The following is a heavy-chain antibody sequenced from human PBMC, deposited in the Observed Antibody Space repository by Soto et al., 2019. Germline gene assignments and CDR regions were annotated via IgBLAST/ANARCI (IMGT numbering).Heavy chain of an antibody. J-gene: IGHJ6*02. CDR3: AKDPPTAHDYSNPTGHYYYYYGMDV. CDR2: ISGSGGST. D-gene: IGHD4-4*01. V-gene: IGHV3-23*01. Sequence: VSAISGSGGSTYYADSVKGRFTISRDNSKNTLYLQMNSLRAEDTAVYYCAKDPPTAHDYSNPTGHYYYYYGMDVWGQGTTVTVSS.